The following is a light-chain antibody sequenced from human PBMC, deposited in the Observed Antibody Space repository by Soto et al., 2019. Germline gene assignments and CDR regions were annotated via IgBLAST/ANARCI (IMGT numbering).Light chain of an antibody. CDR2: TTN. V-gene: IGLV1-44*01. Sequence: QSVLTQPPSASGTPGQTVTISCSGSRSNVGTNAVSWYQQVPGMAPKLLVFTTNKRPSGVPDRFSGSTSGTSASLAISGLQSEDEAEYYCAAWDDTLNGPVFGGGTKLTVL. CDR1: RSNVGTNA. J-gene: IGLJ2*01. CDR3: AAWDDTLNGPV.